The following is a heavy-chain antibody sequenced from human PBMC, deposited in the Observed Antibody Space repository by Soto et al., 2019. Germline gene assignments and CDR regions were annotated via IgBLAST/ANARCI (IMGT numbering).Heavy chain of an antibody. D-gene: IGHD3-10*01. CDR3: ATVFRLTVVRGTQRQWSAP. J-gene: IGHJ5*02. V-gene: IGHV1-24*01. Sequence: ASVKLSCKVSGYTLTELSMHWVRQAPGKGLEWMGGFDPEDGETIYAQKFQGRVTMTEDTSTDTAYMELSSLRSEDTAVYYCATVFRLTVVRGTQRQWSAPGGKGTLVPVPP. CDR1: GYTLTELS. CDR2: FDPEDGET.